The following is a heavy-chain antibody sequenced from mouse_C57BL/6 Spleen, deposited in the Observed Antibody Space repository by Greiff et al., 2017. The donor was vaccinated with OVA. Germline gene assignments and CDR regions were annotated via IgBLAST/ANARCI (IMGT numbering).Heavy chain of an antibody. Sequence: EVQLQQSGPELVKPGASVKISCKASGYTFTDYYMNWVKQSHGKSLEWIGDINPNNGGTSYNQKFKGKATLTVDKSSSTAYMELRSLTSEDSAVYYCARSVYDYPFGYWGQGTTLTVSS. D-gene: IGHD2-4*01. CDR3: ARSVYDYPFGY. CDR2: INPNNGGT. V-gene: IGHV1-26*01. CDR1: GYTFTDYY. J-gene: IGHJ2*01.